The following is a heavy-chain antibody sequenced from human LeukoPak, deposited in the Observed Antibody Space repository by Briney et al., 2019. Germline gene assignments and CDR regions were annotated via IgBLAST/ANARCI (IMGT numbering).Heavy chain of an antibody. CDR1: GFTFSSYS. CDR3: ARDHLTYSSSWYGWFDP. V-gene: IGHV3-48*04. D-gene: IGHD6-13*01. J-gene: IGHJ5*02. CDR2: ISSSGSTI. Sequence: GGSLRLSCAASGFTFSSYSMNWVRQAPGKGLEWVSYISSSGSTIYYADSVKGRFTISRDNAKNSLYLQMNSLRAEDTAVYYCARDHLTYSSSWYGWFDPWGQGTLVTVSS.